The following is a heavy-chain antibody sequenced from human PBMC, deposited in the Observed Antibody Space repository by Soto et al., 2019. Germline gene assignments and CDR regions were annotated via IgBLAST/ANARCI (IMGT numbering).Heavy chain of an antibody. CDR3: ASGSTSDPSGY. CDR2: IIPIFGTA. D-gene: IGHD3-10*01. V-gene: IGHV1-69*13. Sequence: ASVKVSCKACGGTFSSYAISWVRQAPGQGLEWMGGIIPIFGTANYAQKFQGRVTITADESTSTAYMELSSLRSGDTAVYYCASGSTSDPSGYWGQGTLVTVSS. J-gene: IGHJ4*02. CDR1: GGTFSSYA.